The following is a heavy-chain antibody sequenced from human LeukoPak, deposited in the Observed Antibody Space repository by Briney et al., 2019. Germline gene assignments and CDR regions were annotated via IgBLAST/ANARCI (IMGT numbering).Heavy chain of an antibody. J-gene: IGHJ4*02. CDR1: GGSISSYY. CDR3: ARHGGSCPFDY. CDR2: ISHSGSI. Sequence: PSQTLSLTCTVSGGSISSYYWSWIRQPPGKGAEWIGYISHSGSINYNPSLKSRASMSLDTSKSQFSLKLSSVAAADTAVYHCARHGGSCPFDYWGQGTLVTVSS. D-gene: IGHD2-2*01. V-gene: IGHV4-59*08.